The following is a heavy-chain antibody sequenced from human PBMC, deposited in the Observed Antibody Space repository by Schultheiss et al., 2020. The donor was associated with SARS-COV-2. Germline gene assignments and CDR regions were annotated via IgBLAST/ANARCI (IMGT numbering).Heavy chain of an antibody. CDR3: ARSLPSGYSSSWYAAEPYFDY. CDR2: ISGSGGST. CDR1: GFTFSSYA. Sequence: GESLKISCAASGFTFSSYAMSWVRQAPGKGLEWVSAISGSGGSTYYADSVKGRFTISRDNSKNTLYLQMNSLRAEDTAVYYCARSLPSGYSSSWYAAEPYFDYWGQGTLVT. J-gene: IGHJ4*02. V-gene: IGHV3-23*01. D-gene: IGHD6-13*01.